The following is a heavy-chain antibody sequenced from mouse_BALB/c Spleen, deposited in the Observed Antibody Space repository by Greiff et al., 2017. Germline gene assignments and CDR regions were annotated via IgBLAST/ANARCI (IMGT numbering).Heavy chain of an antibody. Sequence: EVKLMESGPSLVKPSQTLSLTCSVTGDSITSGYWNWIRKFPGNKLEYMGYISYSGSTYYNPSLKSRISITRDTSKNQYYLQLNSVTTEDTATYYCARYIYDYDVFAYWGQGTLVTVSA. J-gene: IGHJ3*01. CDR2: ISYSGST. CDR3: ARYIYDYDVFAY. D-gene: IGHD2-4*01. CDR1: GDSITSGY. V-gene: IGHV3-8*02.